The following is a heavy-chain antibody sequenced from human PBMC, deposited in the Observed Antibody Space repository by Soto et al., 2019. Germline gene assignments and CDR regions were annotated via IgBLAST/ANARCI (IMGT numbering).Heavy chain of an antibody. CDR3: AKVSTGYYYYFDS. CDR1: GFTFSSYA. V-gene: IGHV3-23*01. Sequence: FLRLSCAASGFTFSSYAMSWVRQAPGKGLEWVSGIGGSGSSTFYADSVKGRFTISRDNSKNTLYLQMNSLRAEDTAVYHCAKVSTGYYYYFDSWGRGTLVTVSS. J-gene: IGHJ4*02. D-gene: IGHD3-9*01. CDR2: IGGSGSST.